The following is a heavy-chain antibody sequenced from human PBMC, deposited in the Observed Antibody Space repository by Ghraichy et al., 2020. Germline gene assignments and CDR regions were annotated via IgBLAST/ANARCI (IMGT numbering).Heavy chain of an antibody. Sequence: ETLSLTCAASGFTFSSYWMSWVRQAPGKGLEWVANIKQDGSEKYYVDSVKGRFTISRDNAKNSLYLQMNSLRAEDTAVYYCARDLAIFGVVYYYYYGMDVWGQGTTVTVSS. CDR3: ARDLAIFGVVYYYYYGMDV. CDR1: GFTFSSYW. CDR2: IKQDGSEK. D-gene: IGHD3-3*01. J-gene: IGHJ6*02. V-gene: IGHV3-7*01.